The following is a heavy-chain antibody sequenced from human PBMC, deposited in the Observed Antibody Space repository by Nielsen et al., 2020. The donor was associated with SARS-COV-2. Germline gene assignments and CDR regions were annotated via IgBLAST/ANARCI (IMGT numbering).Heavy chain of an antibody. J-gene: IGHJ5*02. Sequence: ASVKVSCKTSGYTSTSSGISWVRQAPGQGLEWMGWISAYNGNTNYAQKPQGRVTMTTDTSTSTAYTELRSLRSDDTTVYYCTRDGDIVVVPAGSPCDRWGQGTLVTVSS. D-gene: IGHD2-2*01. CDR1: GYTSTSSG. CDR2: ISAYNGNT. V-gene: IGHV1-18*04. CDR3: TRDGDIVVVPAGSPCDR.